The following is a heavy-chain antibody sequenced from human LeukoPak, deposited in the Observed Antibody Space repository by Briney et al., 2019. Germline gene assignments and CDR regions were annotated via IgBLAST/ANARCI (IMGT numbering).Heavy chain of an antibody. V-gene: IGHV1-24*01. CDR3: ATWVTAAAGLPSWFDP. D-gene: IGHD6-13*01. Sequence: ASVKVSCKVSGYTLTELSMHWVRQAPGKGLEWMGGFDPEDGETIYAQKFQGRVTMTEDTSTDTAYMELSSLRSEDTAMYYCATWVTAAAGLPSWFDPWGQGTLVTVSS. CDR1: GYTLTELS. J-gene: IGHJ5*02. CDR2: FDPEDGET.